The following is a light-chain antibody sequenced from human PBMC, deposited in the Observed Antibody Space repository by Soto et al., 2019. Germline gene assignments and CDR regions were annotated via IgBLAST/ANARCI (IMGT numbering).Light chain of an antibody. CDR3: QQYGRSPPFA. J-gene: IGKJ3*01. V-gene: IGKV3-20*01. CDR1: QSVSSNY. CDR2: GAS. Sequence: EIVLTQSPGTLSLSPGERATLSCRASQSVSSNYIAWYQQNPGQAPRLLIYGASTRATGIPDRFSGSGSGTDFTLTISRLEPEDFALYFCQQYGRSPPFAFGHGTKVDIK.